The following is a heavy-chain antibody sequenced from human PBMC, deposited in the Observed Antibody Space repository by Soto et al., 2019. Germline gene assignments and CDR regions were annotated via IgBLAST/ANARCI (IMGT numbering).Heavy chain of an antibody. Sequence: PXESLRHSGAASGFTFSSYAMHWVRQAPGKGLEWVAVISYDGSNKYYADSVKGRFTISRDNSKNTLYLQMNSLRAEDTAVYYCARGLKYCTNGVCYPSDYGMDVWGQGTTVTVSS. V-gene: IGHV3-30-3*01. CDR3: ARGLKYCTNGVCYPSDYGMDV. CDR2: ISYDGSNK. J-gene: IGHJ6*02. CDR1: GFTFSSYA. D-gene: IGHD2-8*01.